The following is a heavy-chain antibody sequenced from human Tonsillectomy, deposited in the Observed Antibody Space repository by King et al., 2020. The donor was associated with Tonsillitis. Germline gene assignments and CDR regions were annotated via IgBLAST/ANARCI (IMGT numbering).Heavy chain of an antibody. J-gene: IGHJ4*02. D-gene: IGHD6-19*01. V-gene: IGHV4-59*01. Sequence: VQLQESGPGLVKPSETLSLTCTVSGGSISSYYWSWIRQPPGKGLEWFGYIYYSGSTNYNHSLKSRVTISVDTSQNQLSLKLSSVTAAETAVYYCARHSSGWYYFDYWGQGTLVTVSS. CDR1: GGSISSYY. CDR3: ARHSSGWYYFDY. CDR2: IYYSGST.